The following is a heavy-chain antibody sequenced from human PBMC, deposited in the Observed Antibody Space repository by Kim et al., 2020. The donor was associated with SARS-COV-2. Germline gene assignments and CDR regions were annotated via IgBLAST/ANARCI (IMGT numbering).Heavy chain of an antibody. V-gene: IGHV4-34*01. CDR1: GGSFSGYY. CDR3: ARGLIKYCSSTSCYTAGAKRPYYFDY. J-gene: IGHJ4*02. Sequence: SETLSLTCAVYGGSFSGYYWSWIRQPPGKGLEWIGEINHSGSTNYNPSLKSRVTISVDTSKNQFSLKLSSVTAADTAVYYCARGLIKYCSSTSCYTAGAKRPYYFDYWGQGTLVTVSS. D-gene: IGHD2-2*02. CDR2: INHSGST.